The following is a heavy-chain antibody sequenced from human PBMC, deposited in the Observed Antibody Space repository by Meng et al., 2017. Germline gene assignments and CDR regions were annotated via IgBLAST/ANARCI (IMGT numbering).Heavy chain of an antibody. D-gene: IGHD3-22*01. J-gene: IGHJ4*02. CDR3: ARRYDGSGYLAH. Sequence: QVQLQESGPGLVKPSGTLSLTCAVSGDSISSSNWWSSVRQPPGKGLEWIGEIYHTATTGYNPSLKSRATISIDPSKNHFSLKLSSVTAADTAVYYCARRYDGSGYLAHWGLGTLVTVSS. CDR1: GDSISSSNW. V-gene: IGHV4-4*02. CDR2: IYHTATT.